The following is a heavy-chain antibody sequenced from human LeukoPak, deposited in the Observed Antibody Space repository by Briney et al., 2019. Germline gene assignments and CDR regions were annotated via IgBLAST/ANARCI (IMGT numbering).Heavy chain of an antibody. Sequence: GGSLRLSCAASGFTFSSFEMSWVRQAPGKGLEWVSYISSSGITIYYADSMKGRFTISRDNAKNSLYLQMNSLRAEDMAVYYCARGDTAMVDYYYYMDVWGKGTTVTISS. V-gene: IGHV3-48*03. CDR1: GFTFSSFE. CDR3: ARGDTAMVDYYYYMDV. CDR2: ISSSGITI. J-gene: IGHJ6*03. D-gene: IGHD5-18*01.